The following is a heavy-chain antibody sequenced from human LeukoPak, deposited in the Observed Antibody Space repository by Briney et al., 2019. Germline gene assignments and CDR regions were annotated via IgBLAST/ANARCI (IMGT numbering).Heavy chain of an antibody. CDR3: ARGDRSGGSCYRHPLYY. Sequence: PSETLSLTCTVSGGSISSGGYYWSWIRQHPGKGLEWIGYIFYSGSTYYNPSLKSRVTISVDTSKNQFSLKLSSVTAADTAVYYCARGDRSGGSCYRHPLYYWGQGTLVTVSS. CDR1: GGSISSGGYY. CDR2: IFYSGST. D-gene: IGHD2-15*01. V-gene: IGHV4-31*03. J-gene: IGHJ4*02.